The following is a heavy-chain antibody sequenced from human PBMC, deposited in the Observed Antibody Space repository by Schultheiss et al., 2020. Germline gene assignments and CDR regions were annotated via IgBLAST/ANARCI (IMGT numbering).Heavy chain of an antibody. CDR1: GFTVSSNY. D-gene: IGHD1-1*01. CDR3: AAQLDYYYYYMDV. J-gene: IGHJ6*03. Sequence: GGSLRLSCAASGFTVSSNYMSWVRQAPGKWLVWVSRINSDGSSTSYADSVKGRFTISRDNAKNTLYLQMNSLRAEDTAVYYCAAQLDYYYYYMDVWGKGTMVTVSS. V-gene: IGHV3-74*01. CDR2: INSDGSST.